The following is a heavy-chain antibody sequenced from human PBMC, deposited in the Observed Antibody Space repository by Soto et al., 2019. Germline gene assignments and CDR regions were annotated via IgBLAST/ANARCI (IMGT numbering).Heavy chain of an antibody. CDR3: ATASGSTYGYFDY. CDR2: ISNSGST. J-gene: IGHJ4*02. CDR1: GGSVTSDEDY. D-gene: IGHD5-18*01. V-gene: IGHV4-30-4*01. Sequence: PSETLSLTCTVSGGSVTSDEDYWSWIRQSPGKGLEWIGHISNSGSTGYNPSLKTRLSMSVDRSKNQFTLRLTSVTAADTAVYFCATASGSTYGYFDYWGQGTQVTVSS.